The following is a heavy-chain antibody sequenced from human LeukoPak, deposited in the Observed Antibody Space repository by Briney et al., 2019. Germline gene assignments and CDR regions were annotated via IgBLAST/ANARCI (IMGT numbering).Heavy chain of an antibody. V-gene: IGHV1-18*01. Sequence: ASVKVSCKASGYTFTSYGISWVRQAPGQGLEWMGWISAYNGNTNYAQKLQGRVTMTTDTSTSTAYMEPRSLRSDDTAVYYCARGYCSGGSCYGGHWFDPWGQGTLVTVSS. CDR2: ISAYNGNT. CDR1: GYTFTSYG. J-gene: IGHJ5*02. D-gene: IGHD2-15*01. CDR3: ARGYCSGGSCYGGHWFDP.